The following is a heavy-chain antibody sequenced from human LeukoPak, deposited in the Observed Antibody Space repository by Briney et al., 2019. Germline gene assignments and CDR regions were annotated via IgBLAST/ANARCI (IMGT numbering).Heavy chain of an antibody. D-gene: IGHD6-13*01. CDR1: GYTFTSYY. Sequence: ASVKVSCKASGYTFTSYYMHWVRQATGQGLEWMGWMNPNSGNTGYAQKFQGRVTMTRNTSIRTAYMELSSLGSEDTAVYYCATQIIAAAGMGYWGQGTLVTVSS. V-gene: IGHV1-8*02. J-gene: IGHJ4*02. CDR3: ATQIIAAAGMGY. CDR2: MNPNSGNT.